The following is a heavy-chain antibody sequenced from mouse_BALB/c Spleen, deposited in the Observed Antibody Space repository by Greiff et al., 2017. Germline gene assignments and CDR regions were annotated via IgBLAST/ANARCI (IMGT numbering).Heavy chain of an antibody. V-gene: IGHV2-3*01. D-gene: IGHD1-1*01. J-gene: IGHJ4*01. CDR2: IWGDGST. Sequence: VKLMESGPGLVAPSQSLSITCTVSGFSLTSYGVSWVRQPPGKGLEWLGVIWGDGSTNYHSALISRLSISKDNSKSQVFFKMNSLQANDTAIYYCARNLLRYYYAMDYWGQGTSVTVSS. CDR3: ARNLLRYYYAMDY. CDR1: GFSLTSYG.